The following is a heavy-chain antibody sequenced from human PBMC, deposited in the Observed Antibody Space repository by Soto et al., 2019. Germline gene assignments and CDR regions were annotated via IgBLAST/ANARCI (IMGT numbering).Heavy chain of an antibody. Sequence: QVQLVQSGAEVKKPGASVKVSCKASGYTFTSYGISWVRQAPGQGLEWMGWISAYNGNTNYAQKLQGRVTMTTDTSTTTASLGLRSRRSDDKAAYYCAGDGYFAGSRKYYYYYGMDVWGQGTTVTVSS. CDR3: AGDGYFAGSRKYYYYYGMDV. CDR1: GYTFTSYG. V-gene: IGHV1-18*01. D-gene: IGHD3-10*01. J-gene: IGHJ6*02. CDR2: ISAYNGNT.